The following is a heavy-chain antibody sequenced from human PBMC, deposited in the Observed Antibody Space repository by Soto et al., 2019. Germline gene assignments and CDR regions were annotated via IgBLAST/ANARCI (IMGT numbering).Heavy chain of an antibody. Sequence: KPSETLSLTCAVYGASLSDNYCNWLRQPPGRGLEWIGYIYYSGSTNYNPSLKSRVTISVDTSKNQFSLKLSSVTAADTAVYYCARVNSSSSRYYYYGMDVWGQGTTVTVSS. J-gene: IGHJ6*02. CDR3: ARVNSSSSRYYYYGMDV. V-gene: IGHV4-59*01. CDR2: IYYSGST. CDR1: GASLSDNY. D-gene: IGHD6-6*01.